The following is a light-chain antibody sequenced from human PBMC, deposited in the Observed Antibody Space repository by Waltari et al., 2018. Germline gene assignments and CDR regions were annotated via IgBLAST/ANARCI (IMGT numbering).Light chain of an antibody. CDR3: QLWDSSPV. CDR1: KIGSKS. CDR2: DDS. V-gene: IGLV3-21*02. J-gene: IGLJ2*01. Sequence: SYVLTQPPSVSVAPGQTARISCVGNKIGSKSVNWYQQKAGQAPVLVVYDDSARPSGIPERFSGSNSGNTATLTISRVEAGDEADYSCQLWDSSPVFGGGTKLTVL.